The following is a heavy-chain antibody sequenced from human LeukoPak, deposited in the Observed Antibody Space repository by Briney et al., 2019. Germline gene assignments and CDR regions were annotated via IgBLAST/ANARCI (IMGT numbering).Heavy chain of an antibody. D-gene: IGHD2-2*01. Sequence: GGSLRLSCAPSGFTFSSYAMSWVRQAPGKGLKWVSAISGSGGSTYYADSVKGRFTISRDNSKNTLYLQMNSLRAEDTAVYYCAKDRARGYCSSTSCYPFAYWGQGTLVTVSS. J-gene: IGHJ4*02. CDR1: GFTFSSYA. V-gene: IGHV3-23*01. CDR3: AKDRARGYCSSTSCYPFAY. CDR2: ISGSGGST.